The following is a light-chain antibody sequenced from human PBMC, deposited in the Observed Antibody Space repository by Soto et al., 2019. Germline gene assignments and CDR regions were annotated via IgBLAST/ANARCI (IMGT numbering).Light chain of an antibody. V-gene: IGKV3-11*01. CDR1: QSISSY. Sequence: EIVLTQSPATLSLSPGERATLSCRASQSISSYLGWYPQKPGQDPRLLIYDASNRAAGIPARFSGSGSGTDFTLTISSLEPEDCAVYYCQQRSKWPLTFGGGTKVEIK. CDR2: DAS. CDR3: QQRSKWPLT. J-gene: IGKJ4*01.